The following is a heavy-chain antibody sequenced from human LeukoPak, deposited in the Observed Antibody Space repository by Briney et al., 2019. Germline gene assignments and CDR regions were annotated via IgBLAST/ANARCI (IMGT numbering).Heavy chain of an antibody. CDR3: ARDKRYSSGWYYFDY. D-gene: IGHD6-19*01. CDR1: GFTFSTYA. CDR2: IYSGGST. Sequence: GGSLRLSCAASGFTFSTYAMSWVRQAPGKGLEWGSVIYSGGSTYYADSVKGRFTISRDNSKNTLYLQMNSLRAEDTAVYYCARDKRYSSGWYYFDYWGQGTLVTVSS. V-gene: IGHV3-66*01. J-gene: IGHJ4*02.